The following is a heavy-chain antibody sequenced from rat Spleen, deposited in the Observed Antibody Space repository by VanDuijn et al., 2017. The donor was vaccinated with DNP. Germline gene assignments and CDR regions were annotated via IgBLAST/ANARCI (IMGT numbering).Heavy chain of an antibody. V-gene: IGHV5-20*01. D-gene: IGHD1-4*01. J-gene: IGHJ3*01. CDR2: ISYFGDNP. CDR1: GFTFSDYN. CDR3: ATSTGSY. Sequence: EVRLVESGGGLVPPGRSLKLPCAASGFTFSDYNMAWVRQAPTKGLELVAYISYFGDNPYSGDSVKDRFTISRYNAKSTLYLQMDSLRSEYTATDYCATSTGSYWGQGTLVTVSS.